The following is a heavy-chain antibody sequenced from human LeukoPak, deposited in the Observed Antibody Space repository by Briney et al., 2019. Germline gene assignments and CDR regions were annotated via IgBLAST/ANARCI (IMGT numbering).Heavy chain of an antibody. V-gene: IGHV4-39*01. J-gene: IGHJ3*02. D-gene: IGHD3-3*01. CDR1: SGSISSSSYY. CDR3: ARRAQDDFWSGYRQTFDI. CDR2: IYYSGST. Sequence: SETLSLTCTVSSGSISSSSYYWRWIRQPPGKGLEWIGSIYYSGSTYYNPSLKSRVTISVDTSKNQFSLKLSSVTAADTAVYYFARRAQDDFWSGYRQTFDIWGQGTMVTVSS.